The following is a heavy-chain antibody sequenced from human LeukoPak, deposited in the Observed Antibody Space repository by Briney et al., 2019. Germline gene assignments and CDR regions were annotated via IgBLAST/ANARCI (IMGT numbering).Heavy chain of an antibody. J-gene: IGHJ4*02. CDR2: ISGSTNYI. Sequence: GGSLRLSCAASGFAFSSYTMNWVRQAPGKGLEWVSSISGSTNYIYFADSVKGRFTISRDNATNSLYLQMNSLRAEDTAVYYCARTYYYGSGSNDYWGQGTLVTVSS. D-gene: IGHD3-10*01. CDR3: ARTYYYGSGSNDY. CDR1: GFAFSSYT. V-gene: IGHV3-21*01.